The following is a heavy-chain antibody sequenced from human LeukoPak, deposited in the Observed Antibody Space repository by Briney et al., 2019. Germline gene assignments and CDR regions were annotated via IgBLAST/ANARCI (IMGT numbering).Heavy chain of an antibody. CDR2: IYSSVST. CDR1: GGAIISSSFY. V-gene: IGHV4-39*01. Sequence: SETLSLTCTVSGGAIISSSFYWVWIRQPPGRGLEWIGSIYSSVSTYYNPSVNSRATISVDTSKKELSLELSSVTAADTSMYYCARLYYSDSAFDYWGQGTLVTVSS. CDR3: ARLYYSDSAFDY. D-gene: IGHD3-10*01. J-gene: IGHJ4*01.